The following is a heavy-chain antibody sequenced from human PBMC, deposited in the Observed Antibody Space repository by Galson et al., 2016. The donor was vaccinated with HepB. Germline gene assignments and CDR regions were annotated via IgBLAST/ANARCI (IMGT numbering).Heavy chain of an antibody. J-gene: IGHJ4*02. V-gene: IGHV1-18*01. CDR3: ARYRAATAYSDF. D-gene: IGHD6-25*01. CDR1: AYTFTGYG. CDR2: ISAYNGDT. Sequence: SVKVSCKASAYTFTGYGISWVRQAPGQGLEWMGWISAYNGDTKYEQKFQGRVTMTTDTSTSTAYMELRSLRSDDTAVYYCARYRAATAYSDFWGQGTLVTVSS.